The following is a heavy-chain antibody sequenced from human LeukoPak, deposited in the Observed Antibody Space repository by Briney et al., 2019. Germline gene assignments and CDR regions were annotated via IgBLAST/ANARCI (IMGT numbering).Heavy chain of an antibody. Sequence: GGSLRLSCAASGFTVSSNYMSWVRQAPGKGLEWVSVIYSGGSTYYADSVKGRFTISRDNSKNTLFLQMNSLRAEDTAVYYCATGRYSSSWYLDYWGQGTLVTVSS. V-gene: IGHV3-53*01. CDR2: IYSGGST. J-gene: IGHJ4*02. D-gene: IGHD6-13*01. CDR3: ATGRYSSSWYLDY. CDR1: GFTVSSNY.